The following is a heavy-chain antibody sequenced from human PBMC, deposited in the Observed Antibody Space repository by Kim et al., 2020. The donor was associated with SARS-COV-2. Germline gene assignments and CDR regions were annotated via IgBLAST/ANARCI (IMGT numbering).Heavy chain of an antibody. J-gene: IGHJ4*02. D-gene: IGHD3-9*01. CDR1: GFTVSSNY. CDR3: ARVYTVLRYFDWSKGGYFDY. V-gene: IGHV3-66*01. CDR2: IYSGGSI. Sequence: GGSLRLSCAASGFTVSSNYMSWVRQAPGKGLEWVSVIYSGGSIYYADSVKGRFTISRDNSKNTLYLQMNSLRAEDTAVYYCARVYTVLRYFDWSKGGYFDYWGQGTLVTVSS.